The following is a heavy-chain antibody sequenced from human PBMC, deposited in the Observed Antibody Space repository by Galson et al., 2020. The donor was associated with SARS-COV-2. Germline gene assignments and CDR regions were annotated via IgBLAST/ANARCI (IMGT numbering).Heavy chain of an antibody. D-gene: IGHD5-12*01. V-gene: IGHV3-48*04. CDR1: GFTFSSYS. CDR2: ISSSSSTI. Sequence: GESLKISCAASGFTFSSYSMNWARQAPGKGLEWVSYISSSSSTIYYADSVKGRFTISRDNAKNSLYLQINSLRAEDTAVYYCAMENIVVLLWSFHSWGHETLVTVSS. J-gene: IGHJ5*01. CDR3: AMENIVVLLWSFHS.